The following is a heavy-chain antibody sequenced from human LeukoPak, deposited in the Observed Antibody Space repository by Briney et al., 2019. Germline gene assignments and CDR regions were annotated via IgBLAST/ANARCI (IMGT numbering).Heavy chain of an antibody. CDR1: GFTFSSYW. V-gene: IGHV3-74*01. D-gene: IGHD2-2*01. CDR3: ARDLVVTSAY. J-gene: IGHJ4*02. Sequence: GGSLRLSCAASGFTFSSYWMHWVRQAPGKGLVWVSRINGDGSSTTYADSVRGRFTISRDNAKNTLYLQMNGLRAEDTAVYYCARDLVVTSAYWGQGTLVTVSS. CDR2: INGDGSST.